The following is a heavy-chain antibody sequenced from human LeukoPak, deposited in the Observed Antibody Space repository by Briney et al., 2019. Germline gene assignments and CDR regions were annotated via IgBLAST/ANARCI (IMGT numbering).Heavy chain of an antibody. D-gene: IGHD1-26*01. J-gene: IGHJ4*02. CDR1: GFTFRNHV. CDR2: ITGDGGGT. Sequence: GGSLRLSCAASGFTFRNHVMSWVRQTPGKGLEWVSAITGDGGGTNHADSVKGRFTISRDNSKNILYLQMNSLRADDTAAYYCVKEASSGNFVTIDCWGQGTLVTVSS. V-gene: IGHV3-23*01. CDR3: VKEASSGNFVTIDC.